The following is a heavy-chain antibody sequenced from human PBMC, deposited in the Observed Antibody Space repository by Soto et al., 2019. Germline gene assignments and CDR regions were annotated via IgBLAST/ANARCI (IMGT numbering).Heavy chain of an antibody. CDR2: IWYDGSNK. Sequence: GGSLRLSCAASGFTFSSYGMHWVRQAPGKGLGWVAVIWYDGSNKYYADSVKGRFTISRDNSKNTLYLQMNSPRAEDTAVYYCARDGVVVAAAYYYYGMDVWGQGTTVTVSS. V-gene: IGHV3-33*01. CDR3: ARDGVVVAAAYYYYGMDV. D-gene: IGHD2-15*01. J-gene: IGHJ6*02. CDR1: GFTFSSYG.